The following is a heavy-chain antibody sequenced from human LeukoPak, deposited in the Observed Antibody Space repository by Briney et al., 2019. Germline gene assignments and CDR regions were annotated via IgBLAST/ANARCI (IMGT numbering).Heavy chain of an antibody. D-gene: IGHD6-19*01. Sequence: ASVKVSCKASGYTFTGYYMHWVRQAPGQGLEWMGWINPNSGGTNYAQKFQGRVTMTRDTSISTAFMELSRLRSDDTAVYYCARAAVPGSTTRFDYWGQGTLVTVSS. CDR2: INPNSGGT. J-gene: IGHJ4*02. V-gene: IGHV1-2*02. CDR3: ARAAVPGSTTRFDY. CDR1: GYTFTGYY.